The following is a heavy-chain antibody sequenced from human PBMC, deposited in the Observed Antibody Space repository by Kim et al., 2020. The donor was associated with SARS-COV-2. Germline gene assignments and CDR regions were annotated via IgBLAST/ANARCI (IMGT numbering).Heavy chain of an antibody. D-gene: IGHD3-10*01. V-gene: IGHV3-30*18. CDR2: ISYDGSNK. CDR1: GFTFSSYG. CDR3: AKEGFMVRGVQGVYYYGMDV. J-gene: IGHJ6*02. Sequence: GGSLRLSCAASGFTFSSYGMHWVRQAPGKGLEWVAVISYDGSNKYYADSVKGRFTISRDNSKNTLYLQMNSLRAEDTAVYYCAKEGFMVRGVQGVYYYGMDVWGQGTTVTVSS.